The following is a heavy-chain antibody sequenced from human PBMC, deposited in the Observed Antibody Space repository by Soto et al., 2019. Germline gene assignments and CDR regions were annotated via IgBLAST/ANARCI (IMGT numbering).Heavy chain of an antibody. D-gene: IGHD6-13*01. CDR3: AKDSAYSSSWYNWFDP. CDR2: ISYDGSNK. J-gene: IGHJ5*02. Sequence: QVQLVESGGGVVQPGRSLRLSCAASGFTFSSYGMHWVRQAPGKGLEWVAFISYDGSNKYYADSVKGRFTISRDNSKNTLDLQINSLRTEDTAVYYCAKDSAYSSSWYNWFDPWGQGTLVTVSS. CDR1: GFTFSSYG. V-gene: IGHV3-30*18.